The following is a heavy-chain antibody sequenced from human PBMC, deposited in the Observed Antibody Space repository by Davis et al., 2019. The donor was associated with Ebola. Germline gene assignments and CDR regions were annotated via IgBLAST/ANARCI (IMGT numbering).Heavy chain of an antibody. CDR1: GFTFSSYW. CDR3: TLASGYVDY. Sequence: GESLKISCAASGFTFSSYWMHWVRQAPGKGLVWVSHIKSDGSSTSYADSVKGRFTISRDNAKNTLYLQMNSLRAEDTAVYYCTLASGYVDYWGQGTLVTVSS. V-gene: IGHV3-74*01. CDR2: IKSDGSST. J-gene: IGHJ4*02. D-gene: IGHD1-26*01.